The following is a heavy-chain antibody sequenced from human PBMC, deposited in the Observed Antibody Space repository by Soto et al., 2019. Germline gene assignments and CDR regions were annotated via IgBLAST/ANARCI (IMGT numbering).Heavy chain of an antibody. CDR3: ARTYSSSWSPFYY. D-gene: IGHD6-13*01. Sequence: SETLSLTCAVYGGSFIGYYWTWILQPPGTGLEWIGEINHSGSTNYNPSLKSRVTISVDTSKNQFSLKLTSVTAADTAVYYCARTYSSSWSPFYYCGQGTLVTVSS. J-gene: IGHJ4*02. CDR2: INHSGST. CDR1: GGSFIGYY. V-gene: IGHV4-34*01.